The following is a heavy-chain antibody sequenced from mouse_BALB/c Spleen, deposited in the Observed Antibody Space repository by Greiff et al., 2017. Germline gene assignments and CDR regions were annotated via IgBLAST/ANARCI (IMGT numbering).Heavy chain of an antibody. CDR3: ATIDYDYEAY. V-gene: IGHV1-18*01. J-gene: IGHJ3*01. CDR2: INPNNGGT. Sequence: EVQLVESGPELVKPGASVKIPCKASGYTFTDYNMDWVKQSHGKSLEWIGDINPNNGGTIYNQKFKGKATLTVDKSSSTAYMELRSLTSEDTAVYYCATIDYDYEAYWGQGTLVTVSA. CDR1: GYTFTDYN. D-gene: IGHD2-4*01.